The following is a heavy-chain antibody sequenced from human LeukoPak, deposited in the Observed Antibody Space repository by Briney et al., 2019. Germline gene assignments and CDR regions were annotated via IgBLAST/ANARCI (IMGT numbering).Heavy chain of an antibody. D-gene: IGHD3-22*01. V-gene: IGHV4-34*04. CDR1: GGSFSGYY. Sequence: PSETLSLTCAAYGGSFSGYYWSWIRQPPGKGLEWIGEINHSGSTNHNPSLKSRATISVDTSKNQFSLKLSSVTAAATAVYYCARLRYDSSGYYFGFDYWGQGTLVTVSS. CDR2: INHSGST. CDR3: ARLRYDSSGYYFGFDY. J-gene: IGHJ4*02.